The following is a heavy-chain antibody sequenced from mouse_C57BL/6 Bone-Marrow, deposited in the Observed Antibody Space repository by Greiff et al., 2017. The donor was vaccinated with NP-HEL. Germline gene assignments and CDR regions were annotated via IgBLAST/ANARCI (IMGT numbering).Heavy chain of an antibody. CDR2: FYPGSGSI. CDR3: ARHGDYFGSSYEYFDV. V-gene: IGHV1-62-2*01. D-gene: IGHD1-1*01. Sequence: QVQLKQSGAELVKPGASVKLSCKASGYTFTEYTIHWVKQRPGQGLEWIGWFYPGSGSIKYNEKFKDKATLHADKYSSTFSMVMSILTSADSAVYFCARHGDYFGSSYEYFDVWGTGTTVTVSS. CDR1: GYTFTEYT. J-gene: IGHJ1*03.